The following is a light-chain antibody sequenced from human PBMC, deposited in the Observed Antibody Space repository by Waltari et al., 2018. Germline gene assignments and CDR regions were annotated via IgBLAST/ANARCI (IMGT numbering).Light chain of an antibody. V-gene: IGLV2-14*01. CDR3: SSHTSTVPHV. Sequence: QSALTQPASVSGSPGPSITISCPGTSNDVGGYGYVSWYQQYPGKAPKLIIYEVSYRPSGISTRFSGSKSGNTASLTISGLQADDEADYYCSSHTSTVPHVFGTGTRVTVV. CDR1: SNDVGGYGY. CDR2: EVS. J-gene: IGLJ1*01.